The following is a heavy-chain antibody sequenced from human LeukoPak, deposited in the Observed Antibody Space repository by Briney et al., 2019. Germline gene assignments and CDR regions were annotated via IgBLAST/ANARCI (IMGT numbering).Heavy chain of an antibody. CDR1: GYTFTGYY. CDR3: ARDLQSSSGYYYVVGY. CDR2: INPNSGGT. V-gene: IGHV1-2*02. Sequence: HGASVKVSCEASGYTFTGYYMHWVRQAPGQGLEWMGWINPNSGGTNYAQKFQGRVTMTRDTSISTAYMELSRLRSDDTAVYYCARDLQSSSGYYYVVGYWGQGTLVTVSS. D-gene: IGHD3-22*01. J-gene: IGHJ4*02.